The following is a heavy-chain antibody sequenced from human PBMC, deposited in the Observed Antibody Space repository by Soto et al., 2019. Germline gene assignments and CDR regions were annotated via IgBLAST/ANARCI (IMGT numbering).Heavy chain of an antibody. Sequence: QLQLQESGPGLVKPSETLSLTCTVSGGSISSSSYYWGWIRQPPGKGLEWIGSMDYSGSTYYNPSPRSRVTISVDTSKNKFSLKLSSVTATDTAVYYCARHSSSWYVGWYFDLWGRGTLVTVSS. D-gene: IGHD6-13*01. CDR1: GGSISSSSYY. V-gene: IGHV4-39*01. CDR3: ARHSSSWYVGWYFDL. J-gene: IGHJ2*01. CDR2: MDYSGST.